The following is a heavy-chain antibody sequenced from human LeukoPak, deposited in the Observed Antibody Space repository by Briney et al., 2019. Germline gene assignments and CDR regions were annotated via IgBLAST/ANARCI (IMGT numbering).Heavy chain of an antibody. CDR3: ARGTLKAAATDFDY. J-gene: IGHJ4*02. D-gene: IGHD6-13*01. CDR2: INWNGGST. CDR1: GFTFSNAW. Sequence: GRSLRLSCAASGFTFSNAWMSWVRPAPGKGLEWVSGINWNGGSTGYADSVKGRFTISRDNAKNSLYLQMNSLRAEDTALYYCARGTLKAAATDFDYWGQGTLVTVSS. V-gene: IGHV3-20*04.